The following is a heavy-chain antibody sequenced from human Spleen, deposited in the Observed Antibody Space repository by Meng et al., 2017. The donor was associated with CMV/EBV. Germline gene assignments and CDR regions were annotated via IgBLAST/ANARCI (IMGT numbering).Heavy chain of an antibody. J-gene: IGHJ4*02. CDR2: ISCSGGST. CDR3: ASLTTVTIIDY. V-gene: IGHV3-23*01. Sequence: GESLKISCAASGFTFSSYAMSWVRQAPGKGLEWVSAISCSGGSTYYADSVKGRFTISRDNSKNTLYLQMNSLRAEDTAVYYCASLTTVTIIDYWGQGTLVTVSS. D-gene: IGHD4-17*01. CDR1: GFTFSSYA.